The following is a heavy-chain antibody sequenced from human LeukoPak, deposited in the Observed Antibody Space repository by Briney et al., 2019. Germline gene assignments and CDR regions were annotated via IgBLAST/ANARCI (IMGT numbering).Heavy chain of an antibody. V-gene: IGHV3-48*03. D-gene: IGHD5-18*01. CDR1: GFTFSSYE. CDR3: AKDYAGTRLKWIQLWSNSHFDY. CDR2: ISSSGSII. J-gene: IGHJ4*02. Sequence: PGGSLRLSCAASGFTFSSYEMNWVRQAPGKGLEWVSYISSSGSIIYYADSVKGRFTISRDNSKNTLYLQMNSLRAEGTAVYYCAKDYAGTRLKWIQLWSNSHFDYWGQGTLVTVSS.